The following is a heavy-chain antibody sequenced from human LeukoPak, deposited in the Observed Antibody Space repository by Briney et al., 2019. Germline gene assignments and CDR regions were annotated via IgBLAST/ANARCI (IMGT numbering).Heavy chain of an antibody. CDR1: SGSISSYY. Sequence: PSETLSLTCTVSSGSISSYYWSWIRQPAGKGLEWIGRIYTSGSTNYNPSLKSRVTMSVDTSKNQFSLKLSSVTAADTAVYYCARAPPPGDYYYYGMDVWGQGTTVTVSS. CDR2: IYTSGST. V-gene: IGHV4-4*07. CDR3: ARAPPPGDYYYYGMDV. D-gene: IGHD4-17*01. J-gene: IGHJ6*02.